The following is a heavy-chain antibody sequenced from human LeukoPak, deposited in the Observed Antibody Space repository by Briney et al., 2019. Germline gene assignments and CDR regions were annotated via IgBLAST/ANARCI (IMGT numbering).Heavy chain of an antibody. Sequence: GGSLRLSCAASGFTFSSYWMSWVRQAPGKGLEWVANIKQDGSEKYYVDSVKGRFTISRDNSKNTLYLQMNSLRAEDTAVYYCARVRDGYNPYDAFDIWGQGTMVTVSS. J-gene: IGHJ3*02. CDR2: IKQDGSEK. CDR1: GFTFSSYW. D-gene: IGHD5-24*01. V-gene: IGHV3-7*01. CDR3: ARVRDGYNPYDAFDI.